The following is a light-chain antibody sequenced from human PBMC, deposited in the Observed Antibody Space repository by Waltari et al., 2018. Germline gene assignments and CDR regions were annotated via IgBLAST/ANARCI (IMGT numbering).Light chain of an antibody. V-gene: IGLV1-51*01. CDR2: DDN. Sequence: QSVLTQPPSVFAAPRQKVPISCSVSSSNIRHSFVSWYHQLPGATPKLLVYDDNKRPSGIPDRFSASKSCTYATLDITGLRIGDEADYYCETWDNSLSAVVFGGGTKLTVL. J-gene: IGLJ3*02. CDR1: SSNIRHSF. CDR3: ETWDNSLSAVV.